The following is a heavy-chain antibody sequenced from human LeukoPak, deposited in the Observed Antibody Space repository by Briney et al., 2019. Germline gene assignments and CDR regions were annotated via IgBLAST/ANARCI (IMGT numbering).Heavy chain of an antibody. CDR1: GFTFSSYG. J-gene: IGHJ6*02. CDR2: ISYDGSNK. Sequence: GRSLRLSCAASGFTFSSYGMHWVRQAPGRGLEWVAVISYDGSNKYYADSVKGRFTISRDNSKNTLYLQMNSLRAEDTAVYYCAKDQLWFGEVFRGMDVWGQGTTVTVSS. CDR3: AKDQLWFGEVFRGMDV. V-gene: IGHV3-30*18. D-gene: IGHD3-10*01.